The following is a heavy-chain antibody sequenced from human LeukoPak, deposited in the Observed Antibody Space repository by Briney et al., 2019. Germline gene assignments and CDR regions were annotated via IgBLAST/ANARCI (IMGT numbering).Heavy chain of an antibody. D-gene: IGHD3-22*01. CDR1: GYTCTSCG. V-gene: IGHV1-18*01. J-gene: IGHJ4*02. CDR3: ASGDYYDNSGYGSY. CDR2: ISAYNGNT. Sequence: ASVKVSCKAAGYTCTSCGSSWVRHPPGQGLEGMGWISAYNGNTNYAQKLHGRVTMTTDTSKSTASMELRSLRSDDTAVYYCASGDYYDNSGYGSYWGQGTLVTVSS.